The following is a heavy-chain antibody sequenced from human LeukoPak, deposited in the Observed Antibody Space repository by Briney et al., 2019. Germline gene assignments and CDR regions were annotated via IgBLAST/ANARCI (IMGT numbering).Heavy chain of an antibody. CDR1: GFTFSSYD. Sequence: GGSLRLSCAASGFTFSSYDMHWVRQATGKGLEWVSAIGTAGDPYYPGSVKGRFTISRENAKNSLYLQMNSLRARDTAVYYCARGSYYDILTGYYSDPMDVWGKGTTVTVSS. D-gene: IGHD3-9*01. J-gene: IGHJ6*04. CDR2: IGTAGDP. CDR3: ARGSYYDILTGYYSDPMDV. V-gene: IGHV3-13*05.